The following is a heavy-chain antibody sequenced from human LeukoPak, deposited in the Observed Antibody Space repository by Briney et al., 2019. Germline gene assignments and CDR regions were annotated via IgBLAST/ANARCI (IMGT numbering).Heavy chain of an antibody. V-gene: IGHV4-59*01. J-gene: IGHJ4*02. CDR1: GGSISNYF. CDR2: ITYSGST. Sequence: SETLSLTCTVSGGSISNYFWSWIRQPPGKGLEWIGFITYSGSTDHNPSLKSRVPISVDASKNQFSLKLTSVTAADTAVYYCVRHTTSGWYQVVYWGQGTLVTVSS. D-gene: IGHD6-19*01. CDR3: VRHTTSGWYQVVY.